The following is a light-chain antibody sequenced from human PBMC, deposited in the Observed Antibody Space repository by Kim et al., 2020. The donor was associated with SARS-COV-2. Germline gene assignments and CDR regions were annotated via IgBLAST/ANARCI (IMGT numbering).Light chain of an antibody. Sequence: DIVMTQSPLSLSVAPGESASMSCRSSQSLLHTDGYHHLDWYLQRPGQSPQLLLFLASYRASGVPDRFRGSGSGTEFTLTITRVETEDVGIYFCMESLQTPLTFGGGTKLEI. V-gene: IGKV2-28*01. CDR2: LAS. J-gene: IGKJ4*01. CDR3: MESLQTPLT. CDR1: QSLLHTDGYHH.